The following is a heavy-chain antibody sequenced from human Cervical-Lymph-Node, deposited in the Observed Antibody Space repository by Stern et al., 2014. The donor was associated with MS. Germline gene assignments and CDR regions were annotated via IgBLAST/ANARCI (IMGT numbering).Heavy chain of an antibody. CDR2: IRGGTGST. D-gene: IGHD3-16*01. J-gene: IGHJ4*02. CDR1: ASTFSAYS. Sequence: VQLVESGGGLVKPGGSLRLSCAVSASTFSAYSINWVRHAPGQGPEWVASIRGGTGSTYYADSVKGRFAISRDNDKKSLYLHMTTLRVEDTAIYYCTTRDNYGDYWGQGTLVTVSS. CDR3: TTRDNYGDY. V-gene: IGHV3-21*01.